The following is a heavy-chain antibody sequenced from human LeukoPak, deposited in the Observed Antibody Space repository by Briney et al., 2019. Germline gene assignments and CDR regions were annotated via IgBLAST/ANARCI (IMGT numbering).Heavy chain of an antibody. V-gene: IGHV3-23*01. CDR2: VSKSGSTT. CDR3: ARLIDFYYYYYYMDV. J-gene: IGHJ6*03. Sequence: PGGSLRLSCAVSGFPLSSYDMSWVRQAPGKGLEWVSLVSKSGSTTYYSDSVKGRFTISRDNSKNTLYLQMNSLRAEDTAVYYCARLIDFYYYYYYMDVWGKGTTVTVSS. D-gene: IGHD2-21*01. CDR1: GFPLSSYD.